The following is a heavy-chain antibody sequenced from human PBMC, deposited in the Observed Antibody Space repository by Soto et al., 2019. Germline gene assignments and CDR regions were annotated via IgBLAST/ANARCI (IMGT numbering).Heavy chain of an antibody. CDR2: INHSGST. CDR1: GGSFSGYY. Sequence: SETLSLTCAVYGGSFSGYYWSWIRQPPGKGLEWIGEINHSGSTNYNPSLKSRVTISVDTSKNQFSLKLSSVTAADTAVYYCARGPGEQLVRGDYYYHGMDVWGQGTTVTVSS. CDR3: ARGPGEQLVRGDYYYHGMDV. V-gene: IGHV4-34*01. D-gene: IGHD6-6*01. J-gene: IGHJ6*02.